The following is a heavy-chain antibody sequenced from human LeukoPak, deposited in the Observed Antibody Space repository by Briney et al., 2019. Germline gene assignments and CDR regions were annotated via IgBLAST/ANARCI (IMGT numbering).Heavy chain of an antibody. V-gene: IGHV1-18*01. CDR2: ISAYNGNT. CDR1: GYTFTSYG. CDR3: ARALPVDTAMVIGPLYYYYMDV. J-gene: IGHJ6*03. Sequence: PGASVKVSCKASGYTFTSYGISWVRQAPGQGLEWMGWISAYNGNTNYAQKLQGRVTMTTDTSTSTAYMELRSLRSDDTAVYYCARALPVDTAMVIGPLYYYYMDVWGKGTTVTISS. D-gene: IGHD5-18*01.